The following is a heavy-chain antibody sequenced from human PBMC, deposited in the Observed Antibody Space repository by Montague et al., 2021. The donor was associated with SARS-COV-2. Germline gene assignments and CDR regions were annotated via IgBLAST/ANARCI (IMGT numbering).Heavy chain of an antibody. CDR3: ARIWYSSGYQGIYDFDY. CDR1: GRSISSYY. V-gene: IGHV4-59*01. Sequence: SETLSLTCTVAGRSISSYYWSWIRQPPGKGLEWIGYIYYSGSTNYNPSLKSRVTISVDTSKNQFSLKLSSVTAADTAVYYCARIWYSSGYQGIYDFDYWGQGTRVTVSS. CDR2: IYYSGST. D-gene: IGHD3-22*01. J-gene: IGHJ4*02.